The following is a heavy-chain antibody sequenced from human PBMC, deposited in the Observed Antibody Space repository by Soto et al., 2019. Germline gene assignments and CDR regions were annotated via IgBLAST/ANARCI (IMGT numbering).Heavy chain of an antibody. Sequence: QVQLQESGPGLVKPSETLSLTCTVSGGSISSYYWSWIRQPPGKGLEWIGYIYYSGSTNYKPSLKSRVTISVDTSRNQFSLKLSSVTAADTAVYYGARRYGSCFDYWGQGTLVTVSS. V-gene: IGHV4-59*08. CDR3: ARRYGSCFDY. CDR1: GGSISSYY. CDR2: IYYSGST. D-gene: IGHD5-18*01. J-gene: IGHJ4*02.